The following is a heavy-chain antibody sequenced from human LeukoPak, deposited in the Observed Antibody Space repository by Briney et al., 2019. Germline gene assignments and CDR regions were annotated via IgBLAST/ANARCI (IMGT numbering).Heavy chain of an antibody. CDR3: VRSAIVAGTWD. Sequence: PGGSLRLSCAASGFTFSSYGMHWVRQAPGKGLEWVAVIWYDGSNEYYGDSVKGRFTTSSDNSKNTLYLQMNSLRAEDTAVYYCVRSAIVAGTWDWGQGTLVTVSS. J-gene: IGHJ4*02. V-gene: IGHV3-33*01. D-gene: IGHD6-19*01. CDR1: GFTFSSYG. CDR2: IWYDGSNE.